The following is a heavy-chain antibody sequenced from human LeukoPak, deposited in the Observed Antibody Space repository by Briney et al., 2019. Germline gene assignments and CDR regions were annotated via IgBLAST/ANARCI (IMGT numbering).Heavy chain of an antibody. CDR2: INTNTGNP. CDR3: ARQVPYCSSTSCRDTQNNWFDP. CDR1: GYTFTIYA. Sequence: GASVTVSCTASGYTFTIYAMNWVRQAPGQGLEWMGWINTNTGNPTYAQGFTGRFVFSLDTSVSTAYLQISSLKAEDTAVYYCARQVPYCSSTSCRDTQNNWFDPWGQGTLVTVSS. D-gene: IGHD2-2*01. V-gene: IGHV7-4-1*02. J-gene: IGHJ5*02.